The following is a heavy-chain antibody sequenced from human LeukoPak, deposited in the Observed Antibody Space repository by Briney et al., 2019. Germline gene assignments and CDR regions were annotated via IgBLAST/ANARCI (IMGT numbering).Heavy chain of an antibody. D-gene: IGHD6-19*01. Sequence: GGSLRLSCAASGFTVSSNYMSWVRQAPGKGLEWVSVIYSGGSTYYADSVKGRFTISRDNSKNTLYLQMNSLRAEDTAVYYCAREVRSLYYYYYYMDVWGKGTTVTVSS. V-gene: IGHV3-66*01. CDR2: IYSGGST. CDR1: GFTVSSNY. J-gene: IGHJ6*03. CDR3: AREVRSLYYYYYYMDV.